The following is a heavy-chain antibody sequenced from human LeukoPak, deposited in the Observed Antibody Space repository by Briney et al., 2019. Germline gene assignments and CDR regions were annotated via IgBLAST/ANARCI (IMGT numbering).Heavy chain of an antibody. V-gene: IGHV4-59*08. Sequence: SETLSLTCTDPGGSISSYYWSSIRQPPGKGLEWIGYIYYSGSTNYNPSLKSRVTISVDTSKNQFSLKLSSVTAANTEENYGAKHKGGASYYYYYLDAWGKGTTVTVSS. D-gene: IGHD1-26*01. CDR1: GGSISSYY. J-gene: IGHJ6*03. CDR2: IYYSGST. CDR3: AKHKGGASYYYYYLDA.